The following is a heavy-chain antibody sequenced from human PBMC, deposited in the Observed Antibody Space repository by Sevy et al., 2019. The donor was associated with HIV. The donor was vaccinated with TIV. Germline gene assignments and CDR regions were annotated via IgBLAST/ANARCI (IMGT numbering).Heavy chain of an antibody. CDR3: ARGDFWSGYHYYYYGMDV. CDR2: ISYDGSNK. D-gene: IGHD3-3*01. Sequence: GGSLRLSCAASGFTFSSYAMHWVRQAPGKGLEWVAVISYDGSNKYYADSVKGRFTISSDNSKNTLYLQMNSLRAEDTAVYYCARGDFWSGYHYYYYGMDVWGQGTTVTVSS. J-gene: IGHJ6*02. V-gene: IGHV3-30-3*01. CDR1: GFTFSSYA.